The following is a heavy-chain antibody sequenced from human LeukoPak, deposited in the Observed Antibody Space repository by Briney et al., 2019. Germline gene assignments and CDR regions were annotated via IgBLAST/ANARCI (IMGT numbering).Heavy chain of an antibody. J-gene: IGHJ4*02. D-gene: IGHD4-23*01. CDR2: IAPSDSHT. Sequence: GESLKISCKVSGYSFPSYWITWVRQMPGKGLEWMGRIAPSDSHTNYSPSFEGQVTISADKSISTAYLQWSSLKASDTAMYYCARLVGTVVTFDYWGQGTLVTVSS. CDR3: ARLVGTVVTFDY. CDR1: GYSFPSYW. V-gene: IGHV5-10-1*04.